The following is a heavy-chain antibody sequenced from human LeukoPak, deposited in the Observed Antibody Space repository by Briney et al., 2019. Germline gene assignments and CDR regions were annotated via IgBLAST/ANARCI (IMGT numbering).Heavy chain of an antibody. CDR2: IHPSGTST. J-gene: IGHJ4*02. V-gene: IGHV1-46*01. Sequence: ASVTVSFKSSVYTFTIHYMHWVRQAPGQGLEWRGVIHPSGTSTNYAQKFQGRLTMTKDTSTGTVYIELDSLTSDDTAVYYCASMDMDIAMVTNYLDHWGQGTLVTVSS. CDR1: VYTFTIHY. CDR3: ASMDMDIAMVTNYLDH. D-gene: IGHD5-18*01.